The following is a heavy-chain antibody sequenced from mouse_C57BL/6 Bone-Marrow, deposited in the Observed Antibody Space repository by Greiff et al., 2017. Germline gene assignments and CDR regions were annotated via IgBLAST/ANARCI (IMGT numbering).Heavy chain of an antibody. D-gene: IGHD5-5*01. V-gene: IGHV14-4*01. CDR1: GFNIKDDY. Sequence: LVESGAELVRPGASVKLSCTASGFNIKDDYMHWVKQRPEQGLEWIGWIDPENGDTEYASKFQGKATITADTSSHTAYLQLSSLTSEDTAVYYCTTGNYLAWFAYWGQGTLVTVSA. CDR2: IDPENGDT. J-gene: IGHJ3*01. CDR3: TTGNYLAWFAY.